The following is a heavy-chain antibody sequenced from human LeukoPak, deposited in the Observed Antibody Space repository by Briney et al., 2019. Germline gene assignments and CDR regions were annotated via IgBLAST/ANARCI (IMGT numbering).Heavy chain of an antibody. J-gene: IGHJ4*02. CDR1: GFTFSNYE. Sequence: GGSLRLSCAASGFTFSNYEMNWVRQAPGKGLEWVSYISSSGGTMYYADSVKGRFTISRDNAKNSLYLQMNSLRAEDTAVYYCAKAPPGYSSGWYFRYWGQGTLVTVS. V-gene: IGHV3-48*03. CDR3: AKAPPGYSSGWYFRY. D-gene: IGHD6-19*01. CDR2: ISSSGGTM.